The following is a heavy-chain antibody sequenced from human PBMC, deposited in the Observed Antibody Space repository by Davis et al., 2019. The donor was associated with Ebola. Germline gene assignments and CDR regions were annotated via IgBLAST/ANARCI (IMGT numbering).Heavy chain of an antibody. CDR1: GGSISSYY. CDR2: IYYTGKT. Sequence: PSETLSLTCTVSGGSISSYYWSWIRQPPGKGLEWIGYIYYTGKTNYNPSLKSRVTITVDTPKNHFSLKLSSVTAADTAIYYCARGDFGYGPYYYMDVWGKGTTVTVSS. D-gene: IGHD5-12*01. V-gene: IGHV4-59*01. J-gene: IGHJ6*03. CDR3: ARGDFGYGPYYYMDV.